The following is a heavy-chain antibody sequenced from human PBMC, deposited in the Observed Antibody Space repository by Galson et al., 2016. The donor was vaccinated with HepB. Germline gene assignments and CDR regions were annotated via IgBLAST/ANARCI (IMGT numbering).Heavy chain of an antibody. CDR3: ARGGRWLPFDD. CDR1: GYTFDSYG. Sequence: QSGAEVKKPGASVKVSCKASGYTFDSYGISWVRLAPGLGLEWMGWISVYNGDTKFAQKFHDRVTMTRDTSTDTAYMELTGLTPDDTAVYYCARGGRWLPFDDWGQGSLVTVSS. CDR2: ISVYNGDT. D-gene: IGHD6-19*01. V-gene: IGHV1-18*04. J-gene: IGHJ4*02.